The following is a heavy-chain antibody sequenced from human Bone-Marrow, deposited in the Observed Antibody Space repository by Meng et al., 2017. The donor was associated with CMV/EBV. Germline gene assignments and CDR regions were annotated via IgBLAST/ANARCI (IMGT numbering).Heavy chain of an antibody. CDR1: SDSIGDYH. D-gene: IGHD6-19*01. CDR2: IFYTGNT. Sequence: SETLSLTCNVSSDSIGDYHFSWIRQPPGKGLEWIGYIFYTGNTNYNPSLKSRLTISIGASKNRFSLRLNSVTAADAAVYYCAGVKAGPYFDSWGQGLLVTVSS. J-gene: IGHJ4*02. CDR3: AGVKAGPYFDS. V-gene: IGHV4-59*01.